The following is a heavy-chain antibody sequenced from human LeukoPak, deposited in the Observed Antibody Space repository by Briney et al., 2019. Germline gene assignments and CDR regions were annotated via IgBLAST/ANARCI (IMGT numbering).Heavy chain of an antibody. CDR1: GGSISSYY. CDR3: ARGSPTPNSRYFDL. D-gene: IGHD3-10*01. Sequence: SETLSLTCTVSGGSISSYYWSWIRQPPGKGLEWIGYIYYSGSTNYNPSLKSRVTISVDTSKNQFSLKLSSVTAADTAVYYCARGSPTPNSRYFDLWGRGTLVTVSS. J-gene: IGHJ2*01. V-gene: IGHV4-59*08. CDR2: IYYSGST.